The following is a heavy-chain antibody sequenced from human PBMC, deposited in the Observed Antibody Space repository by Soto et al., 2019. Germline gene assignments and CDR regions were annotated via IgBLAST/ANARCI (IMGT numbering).Heavy chain of an antibody. V-gene: IGHV1-46*01. CDR3: ARDRPHYGMDV. CDR2: INPSGGNT. Sequence: ASVKVSCKASGYTFTSYYIHWARQAPGQGLEWMGIINPSGGNTNYAQKLQGRVTMTTDTSTSTAYMELRSLRSDDTAVYYCARDRPHYGMDVWGQGTTVTVSS. J-gene: IGHJ6*02. CDR1: GYTFTSYY.